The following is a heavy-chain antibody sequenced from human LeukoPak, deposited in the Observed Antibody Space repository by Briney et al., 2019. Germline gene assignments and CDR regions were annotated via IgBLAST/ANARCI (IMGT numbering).Heavy chain of an antibody. J-gene: IGHJ4*02. Sequence: SQTLSLTCTVSGGSISSGGHYWSWIRQPAGKGLEYLGRISSTGSTNYNPPLKSRVTISVDRSKNQFSLKLSSVTAADTAVYYCARVGKVYGDYENYWGQGTLVTVSS. V-gene: IGHV4-61*02. D-gene: IGHD4-17*01. CDR2: ISSTGST. CDR1: GGSISSGGHY. CDR3: ARVGKVYGDYENY.